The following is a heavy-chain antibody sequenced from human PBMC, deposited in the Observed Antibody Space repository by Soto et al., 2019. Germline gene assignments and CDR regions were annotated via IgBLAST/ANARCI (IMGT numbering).Heavy chain of an antibody. CDR1: GGSSSRGGYY. J-gene: IGHJ4*02. Sequence: SETLSLTCTVSGGSSSRGGYYWSWIRQHPGKGLEWIGYIYYSGSTYYNPSLKSRVTISVDTSKNQFSLKLSSVTAADTAVYYCARFGYSTNIGIDYWGQGTLVTVSS. V-gene: IGHV4-31*03. CDR3: ARFGYSTNIGIDY. CDR2: IYYSGST. D-gene: IGHD3-22*01.